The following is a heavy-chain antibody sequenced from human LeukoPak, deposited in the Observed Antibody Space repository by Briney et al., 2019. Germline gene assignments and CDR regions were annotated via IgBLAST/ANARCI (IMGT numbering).Heavy chain of an antibody. V-gene: IGHV1-2*02. Sequence: ASVKVSCKASGYTFTGYYMHRVRQAPGQGLEWMGWINPNSGGTDYAQKFQGRVTMTRDTSISTAYMELSRLRSDDTAVYYCARDQRGYAMTRYWGQGTLVTVSS. CDR1: GYTFTGYY. CDR3: ARDQRGYAMTRY. D-gene: IGHD5-12*01. CDR2: INPNSGGT. J-gene: IGHJ4*02.